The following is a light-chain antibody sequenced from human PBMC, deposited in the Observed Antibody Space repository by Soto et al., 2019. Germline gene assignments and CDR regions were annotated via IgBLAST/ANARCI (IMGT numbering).Light chain of an antibody. CDR1: QGISSY. V-gene: IGKV1-8*01. J-gene: IGKJ1*01. Sequence: AIRMTQSPSSFSASTGDRVTITCRASQGISSYLAWYQQKPGKAPTLLIYAASTWQSGVPSRFSGSGSGTHFTLTVRCLQAEDFATYYCHQYYSYPRTFGQGSKVEIK. CDR3: HQYYSYPRT. CDR2: AAS.